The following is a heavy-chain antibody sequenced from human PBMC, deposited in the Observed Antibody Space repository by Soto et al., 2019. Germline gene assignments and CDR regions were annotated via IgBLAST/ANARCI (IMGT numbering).Heavy chain of an antibody. CDR3: ARHPWDDGGVTLDY. Sequence: XSVNLSCNTVGYSFTKYFRQWWRRDTGQRLEWMGWINPHDGGTNYAQKFQGRLAVTSDTSISTAYMELSSLTSDDTAVYYCARHPWDDGGVTLDYWGQRTLVTVSS. V-gene: IGHV1-2*02. CDR2: INPHDGGT. J-gene: IGHJ4*02. D-gene: IGHD1-1*01. CDR1: GYSFTKYF.